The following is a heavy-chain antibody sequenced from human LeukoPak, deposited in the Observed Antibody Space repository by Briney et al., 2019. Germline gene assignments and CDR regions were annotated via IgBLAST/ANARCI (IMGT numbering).Heavy chain of an antibody. V-gene: IGHV4-39*07. CDR2: IYYSGST. D-gene: IGHD6-13*01. J-gene: IGHJ4*02. Sequence: SETLSLTCSISGGSISSSSYYWGWIRQPPGKGLEWIGSIYYSGSTYYNPSLKSRVTISVDTSKNQFSLKLSSVTAADTAVYYCARAAAGFDYWGQGTLVTVSS. CDR1: GGSISSSSYY. CDR3: ARAAAGFDY.